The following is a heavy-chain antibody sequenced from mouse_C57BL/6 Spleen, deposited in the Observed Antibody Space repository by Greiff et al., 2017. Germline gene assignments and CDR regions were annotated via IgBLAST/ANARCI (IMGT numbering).Heavy chain of an antibody. D-gene: IGHD1-1*01. CDR3: ARDRTITTVVAPGFAY. V-gene: IGHV5-4*01. CDR1: GFTFSSYA. J-gene: IGHJ3*01. Sequence: EVMLVESGGGLVKPGGSLKLSCAASGFTFSSYAMSWVRQTPEKRLEWVATISDGGSYTYYPDNVKGRFTISRDNAKNNLYLQMSHLKSEDTAMYYCARDRTITTVVAPGFAYWGQGTLVTVSA. CDR2: ISDGGSYT.